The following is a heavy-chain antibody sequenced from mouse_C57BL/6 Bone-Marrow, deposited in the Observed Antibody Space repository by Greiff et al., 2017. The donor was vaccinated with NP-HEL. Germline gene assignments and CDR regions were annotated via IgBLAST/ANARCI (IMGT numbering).Heavy chain of an antibody. Sequence: QVQLKQPGAELVKPGASVKLSCKASGYTFTSYWMHWVKQRPGQGLEWIGMIHPNSGSTNYNEKFKSKATLTVDKSSSTAYMQLSSLTSEDSAVYYCARGMDGYDPFAYWGQGTLVTVSA. V-gene: IGHV1-64*01. CDR1: GYTFTSYW. J-gene: IGHJ3*01. CDR2: IHPNSGST. D-gene: IGHD2-2*01. CDR3: ARGMDGYDPFAY.